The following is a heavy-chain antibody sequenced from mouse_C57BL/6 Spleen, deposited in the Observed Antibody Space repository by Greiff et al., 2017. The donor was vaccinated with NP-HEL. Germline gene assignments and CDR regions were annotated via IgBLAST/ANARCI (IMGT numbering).Heavy chain of an antibody. Sequence: VQLQQSGAELAKPGASVTLSCKASGYTFTSYWMHWVNQRPGQGLEWIGYINPSSGYTKSNQKFKDKATLTADKSSSTAYMQLSSLTYEDSAVYYFARDYYYDVPWFSYWGQGTLVTVSA. J-gene: IGHJ3*01. V-gene: IGHV1-7*01. CDR2: INPSSGYT. CDR1: GYTFTSYW. D-gene: IGHD2-4*01. CDR3: ARDYYYDVPWFSY.